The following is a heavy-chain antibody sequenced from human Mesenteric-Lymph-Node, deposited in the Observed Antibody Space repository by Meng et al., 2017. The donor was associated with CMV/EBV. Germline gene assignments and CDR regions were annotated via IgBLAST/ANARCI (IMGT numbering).Heavy chain of an antibody. CDR3: ARGGWLQFEGVDV. V-gene: IGHV3-21*01. CDR1: GFTFSSYS. D-gene: IGHD5-24*01. Sequence: GGPLRLSCAASGFTFSSYSMNWVRQAPGKGLEWVSSISSSSSYIYYADSVKGRFTISRDNAKKSLYLQMNSLRAEDTAVYYCARGGWLQFEGVDVWGQGTTVTVSS. J-gene: IGHJ6*02. CDR2: ISSSSSYI.